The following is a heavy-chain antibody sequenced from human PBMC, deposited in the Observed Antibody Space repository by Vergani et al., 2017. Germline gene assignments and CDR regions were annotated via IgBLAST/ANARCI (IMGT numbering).Heavy chain of an antibody. J-gene: IGHJ4*02. V-gene: IGHV3-33*06. D-gene: IGHD4-17*01. CDR2: IWYDGSNK. Sequence: QVQLVESGGGVVQPGRSLRLSCAASVFTFSTYGMHWVRQGPVKGLEWVAVIWYDGSNKYYADSVKGRFTISRDNSKNTLYLHMTSLRVEDTAVYYCAKDPGGATVTTYGYWGQGTLVTVSS. CDR3: AKDPGGATVTTYGY. CDR1: VFTFSTYG.